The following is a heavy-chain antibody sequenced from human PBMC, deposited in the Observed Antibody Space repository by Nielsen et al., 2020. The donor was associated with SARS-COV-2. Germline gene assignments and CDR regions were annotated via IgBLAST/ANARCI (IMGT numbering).Heavy chain of an antibody. CDR1: GASMRNDY. CDR3: ARGYYNVDY. D-gene: IGHD3-10*01. CDR2: IFHNGRT. V-gene: IGHV4-59*01. Sequence: SETLSLTCTVSGASMRNDYRSWIRRPPGKGLEWIGYIFHNGRTNYSPSLKSRVTMSVETSKKRFSLELTSVTPADTAVYYCARGYYNVDYWGQGILVNVSS. J-gene: IGHJ4*02.